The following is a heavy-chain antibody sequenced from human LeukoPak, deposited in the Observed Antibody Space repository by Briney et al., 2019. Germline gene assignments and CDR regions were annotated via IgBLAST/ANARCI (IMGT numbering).Heavy chain of an antibody. Sequence: SETLSLTCTVSGGSISSYYWSWTRQPPGKGLEWIGYIYYSGSTNYNPSLKSRVTISVDTSKNQFSLKLSSVTAADTAVYYCAREVGIAAAGFFDYWGQGTLVTVSS. CDR3: AREVGIAAAGFFDY. J-gene: IGHJ4*02. CDR1: GGSISSYY. CDR2: IYYSGST. D-gene: IGHD6-13*01. V-gene: IGHV4-59*01.